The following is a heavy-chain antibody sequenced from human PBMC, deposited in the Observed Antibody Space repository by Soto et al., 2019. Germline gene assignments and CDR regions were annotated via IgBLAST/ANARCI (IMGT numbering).Heavy chain of an antibody. V-gene: IGHV4-34*01. J-gene: IGHJ4*02. CDR3: AREGYCSGGSCYSRTLDY. Sequence: QVQLQQWGAGLLKPSETLSLTCAVYGGSFSGYYWSWIRQPPGKVLEWIGEINHSGSTNYNPSLKSRVTISVDTSKNQFSLKLSSVTAADTAVYYCAREGYCSGGSCYSRTLDYWGQGTLVTVSS. CDR1: GGSFSGYY. D-gene: IGHD2-15*01. CDR2: INHSGST.